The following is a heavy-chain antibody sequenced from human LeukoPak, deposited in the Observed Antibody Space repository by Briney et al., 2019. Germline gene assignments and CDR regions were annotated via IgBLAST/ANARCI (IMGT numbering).Heavy chain of an antibody. J-gene: IGHJ5*02. CDR2: IIPIFGTA. CDR3: ARELLDGSGTVARFDP. Sequence: ASVKVSCKASGGTFSSYAISWVRQAPGQGLEWMGGIIPIFGTANYAQKFQGRVTITADESTSTAYMELSSLRSEDTAVYYCARELLDGSGTVARFDPWGQGTLVTVSS. V-gene: IGHV1-69*13. D-gene: IGHD3-10*01. CDR1: GGTFSSYA.